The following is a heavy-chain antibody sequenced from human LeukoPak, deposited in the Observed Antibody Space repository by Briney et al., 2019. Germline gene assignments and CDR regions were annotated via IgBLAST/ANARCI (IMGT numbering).Heavy chain of an antibody. CDR1: GGSISSYY. CDR2: IYYSGST. D-gene: IGHD5-12*01. Sequence: PSETLSLTCTVSGGSISSYYWSWVRQPPGKGLEWIGYIYYSGSTTYNPSLMSRVAISLRTSKNQFSLKLSSVTAADTAVYYCGGSDSGYDFWFDYWGQGTLVTVSS. J-gene: IGHJ4*02. V-gene: IGHV4-59*01. CDR3: GGSDSGYDFWFDY.